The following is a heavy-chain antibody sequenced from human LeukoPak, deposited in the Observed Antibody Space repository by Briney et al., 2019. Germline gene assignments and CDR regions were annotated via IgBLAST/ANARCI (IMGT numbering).Heavy chain of an antibody. CDR2: MNPNTGDT. D-gene: IGHD3-16*02. CDR1: GYTFTSYD. CDR3: ARVIAFRGYMDV. Sequence: ASVKVSCKASGYTFTSYDINWVRQATGQGLEWMGWMNPNTGDTGYAQKFQGRITLTRNTSISTAYMELSSLRSEDTAVYYCARVIAFRGYMDVWGKGTTVTVSS. V-gene: IGHV1-8*01. J-gene: IGHJ6*03.